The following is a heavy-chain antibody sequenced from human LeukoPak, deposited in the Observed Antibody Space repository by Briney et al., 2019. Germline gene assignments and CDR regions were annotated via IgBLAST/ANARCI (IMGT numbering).Heavy chain of an antibody. V-gene: IGHV3-49*03. D-gene: IGHD3-3*01. Sequence: GGSLRLSCTVSGYTFGDYALTWFRQAPGKGLEWVGFIRTKTYAEATEYAESVKGRFTFSRDESNSIAHLQMNSLKTEDTAVYYCSRGLRFPDVWGKGTTVTVSS. CDR3: SRGLRFPDV. J-gene: IGHJ6*04. CDR2: IRTKTYAEAT. CDR1: GYTFGDYA.